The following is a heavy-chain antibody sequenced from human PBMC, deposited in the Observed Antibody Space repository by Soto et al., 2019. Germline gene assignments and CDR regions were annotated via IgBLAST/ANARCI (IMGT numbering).Heavy chain of an antibody. CDR3: AKFDYGIPNYGMDV. CDR1: GFTFSSYA. J-gene: IGHJ6*02. Sequence: PGGSLRLSCAASGFTFSSYAMSWVRQAPGKGLEWVSAISGSGGSTYYADSVKGRFTISRDNSKNTLYLQMNSLRAEDTAVYYCAKFDYGIPNYGMDVWGQGTTVTVSS. D-gene: IGHD4-17*01. V-gene: IGHV3-23*01. CDR2: ISGSGGST.